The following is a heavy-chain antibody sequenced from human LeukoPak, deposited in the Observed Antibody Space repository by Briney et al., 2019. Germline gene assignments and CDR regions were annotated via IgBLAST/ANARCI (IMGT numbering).Heavy chain of an antibody. Sequence: TSETLSLTCTVSGGSISSSSYYWGWIRQPPGKGLEWIGSIYYSGSTYYNPSLKSRVTLSVDTSKNQFSLKLSSVTAADTAVYYCAREMDPKNYDILTGVYYYYYYMDVWGKGTTVTISS. D-gene: IGHD3-9*01. V-gene: IGHV4-39*07. CDR3: AREMDPKNYDILTGVYYYYYYMDV. J-gene: IGHJ6*03. CDR1: GGSISSSSYY. CDR2: IYYSGST.